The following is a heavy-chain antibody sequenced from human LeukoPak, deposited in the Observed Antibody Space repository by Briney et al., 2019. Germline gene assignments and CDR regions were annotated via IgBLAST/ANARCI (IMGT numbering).Heavy chain of an antibody. CDR3: ARYYGSGRDGDY. J-gene: IGHJ4*02. Sequence: PSETLSLTCTVSGSYISSSSYSWGWIRQPPGKGLEWIGNIYYTGTTYSNPSLKSRVTISVDTSKNQFSLKVDSVTAADTAVYFCARYYGSGRDGDYWGQGTLVTVSS. CDR1: GSYISSSSYS. D-gene: IGHD3-10*01. V-gene: IGHV4-39*01. CDR2: IYYTGTT.